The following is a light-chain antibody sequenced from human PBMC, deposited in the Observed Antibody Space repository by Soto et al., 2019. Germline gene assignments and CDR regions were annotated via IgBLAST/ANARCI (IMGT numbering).Light chain of an antibody. CDR3: QQYGSSPWT. CDR2: GVS. CDR1: QSVSSSY. J-gene: IGKJ1*01. V-gene: IGKV3-20*01. Sequence: EIVLTQSPVTLSLSPGKRATLSCRASQSVSSSYLAWYQQKPGQAPRLLIYGVSSRHTGIPDRFSGSGSGTDFTLTISRLEPEDFAVYYCQQYGSSPWTFGQGTKVEIK.